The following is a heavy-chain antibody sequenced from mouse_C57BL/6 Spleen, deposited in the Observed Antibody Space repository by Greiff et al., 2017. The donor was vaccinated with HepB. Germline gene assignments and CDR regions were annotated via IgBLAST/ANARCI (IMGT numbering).Heavy chain of an antibody. V-gene: IGHV5-6*01. CDR1: GFTFSSYG. D-gene: IGHD1-1*01. CDR2: ISSGGSCT. CDR3: ARQHAYYEYFDY. J-gene: IGHJ2*01. Sequence: EVMLVESGGDLVKPGGSLKLSCAASGFTFSSYGMSWVRQTPDKRLEWVATISSGGSCTYYPDSVKGRFTISRDNAKNTLYLQMSSLKSEDTAMYYCARQHAYYEYFDYWGQGTTLTVSS.